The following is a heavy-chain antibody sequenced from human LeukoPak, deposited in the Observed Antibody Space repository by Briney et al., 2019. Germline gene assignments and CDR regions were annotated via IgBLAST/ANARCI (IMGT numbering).Heavy chain of an antibody. Sequence: PSETLSLTCTVSGVSISSYYWFWIRQPAGKGLEWIGRIYTSGSTNYNPSFKSRVTISLDKPKNQVSLRVTSVTAADTAVYFCARVRIRSTGYYFHFMDVWGKGTTVTVSS. D-gene: IGHD3-9*01. V-gene: IGHV4-4*07. J-gene: IGHJ6*03. CDR3: ARVRIRSTGYYFHFMDV. CDR2: IYTSGST. CDR1: GVSISSYY.